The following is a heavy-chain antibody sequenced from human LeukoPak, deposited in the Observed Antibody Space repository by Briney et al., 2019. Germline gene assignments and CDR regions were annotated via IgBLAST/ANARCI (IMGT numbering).Heavy chain of an antibody. J-gene: IGHJ4*02. CDR1: GYTFTSYY. D-gene: IGHD7-27*01. V-gene: IGHV1-46*01. Sequence: ASVKVSCKASGYTFTSYYMHWVRQAPGQGLEWMGIINPSGGSTSYAQKFQGRVIITRDTSASTAYMELSSLRSEDTAVYYCARRPGSDFDYWGQGTLVTVSS. CDR3: ARRPGSDFDY. CDR2: INPSGGST.